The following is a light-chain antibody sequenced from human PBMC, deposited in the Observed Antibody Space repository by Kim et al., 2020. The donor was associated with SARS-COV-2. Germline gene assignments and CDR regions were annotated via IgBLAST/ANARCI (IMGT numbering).Light chain of an antibody. CDR3: QAWDSSTAV. Sequence: VPPAQTASTTCSGSKLGDKYAFWYQKKPGQSPVLVIYQHTKRPSGTSQLFSGSSSGNPATLTISRAQTMDEADYYCQAWDSSTAVFGGGTQLTVL. V-gene: IGLV3-1*01. J-gene: IGLJ3*02. CDR1: KLGDKY. CDR2: QHT.